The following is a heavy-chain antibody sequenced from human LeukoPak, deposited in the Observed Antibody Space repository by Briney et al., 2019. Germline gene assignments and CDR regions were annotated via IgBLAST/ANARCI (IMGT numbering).Heavy chain of an antibody. CDR3: ARGSIYYGSGSYQAHFDY. CDR2: VYSTGST. D-gene: IGHD3-10*01. J-gene: IGHJ4*02. V-gene: IGHV4-61*02. CDR1: GDSVSSGSYF. Sequence: SQTLSLTCTVSGDSVSSGSYFWSWIRQPAGKGLEWIGRVYSTGSTNYNPSLKSRVTISVDTSKNQFSLKLSSVTAADTAVYYCARGSIYYGSGSYQAHFDYWGQGTLVTVSS.